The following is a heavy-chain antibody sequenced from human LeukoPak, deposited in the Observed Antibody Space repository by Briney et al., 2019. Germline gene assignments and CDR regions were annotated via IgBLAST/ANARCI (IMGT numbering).Heavy chain of an antibody. CDR3: AKGSPYYYDSSGYYL. V-gene: IGHV3-9*01. D-gene: IGHD3-22*01. CDR1: GFTFDDYA. Sequence: GGSLRLSSAASGFTFDDYAMHWVRQAPGKGLEWVSGISWNSGSIGYADSVKGRFTISRDNAKNSLYLQMNSLRAEDTALYYCAKGSPYYYDSSGYYLWGQGTLVTVSS. CDR2: ISWNSGSI. J-gene: IGHJ4*02.